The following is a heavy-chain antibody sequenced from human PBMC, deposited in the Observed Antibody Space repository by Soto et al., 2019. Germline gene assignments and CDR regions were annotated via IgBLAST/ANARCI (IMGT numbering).Heavy chain of an antibody. CDR1: GFTFSSYA. V-gene: IGHV3-30-3*01. D-gene: IGHD3-10*01. Sequence: GGSLRLSCAASGFTFSSYAMHWVRQAPGKGLEWVAVISYDGSNKYYADSVQGRFTISRDNSKNTLYLQMNSLRAEDTAVYYCSRGAGSGGLLLDFDYWGQGTLVTVSS. CDR2: ISYDGSNK. CDR3: SRGAGSGGLLLDFDY. J-gene: IGHJ4*02.